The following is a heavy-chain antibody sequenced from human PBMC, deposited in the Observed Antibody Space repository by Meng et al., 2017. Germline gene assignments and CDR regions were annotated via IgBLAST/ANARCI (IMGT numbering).Heavy chain of an antibody. Sequence: GGSLRLSCAASGFTFSSYGMHWVRQAPGKGREWVANIKQDGSEKYYVDSVKGRFTISRDNAKNSLYLQMNSLRAEDTAVYYCARDRTLLWFGESPPYYFDYWGQGTLVTFSS. CDR3: ARDRTLLWFGESPPYYFDY. CDR2: IKQDGSEK. V-gene: IGHV3-7*01. CDR1: GFTFSSYG. J-gene: IGHJ4*02. D-gene: IGHD3-10*01.